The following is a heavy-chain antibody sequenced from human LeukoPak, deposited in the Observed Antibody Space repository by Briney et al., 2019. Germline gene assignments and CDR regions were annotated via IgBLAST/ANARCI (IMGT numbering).Heavy chain of an antibody. Sequence: GGSLRLSCAASGFTFSSYAMHWVRQAPGKGLEWVSGISGSSGSTYYADSVKGRFTIARDKSKNTVYLQMNSLRAEDTAVYYCAKDSKIVGATFRSYHYMDVWGKGTAVTVSS. V-gene: IGHV3-23*01. D-gene: IGHD1-26*01. CDR3: AKDSKIVGATFRSYHYMDV. CDR1: GFTFSSYA. J-gene: IGHJ6*03. CDR2: ISGSSGST.